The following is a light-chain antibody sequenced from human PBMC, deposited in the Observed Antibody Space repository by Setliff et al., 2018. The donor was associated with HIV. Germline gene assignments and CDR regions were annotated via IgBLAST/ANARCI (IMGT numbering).Light chain of an antibody. Sequence: DIVMTQSPDSLAVSLGERATINCKSSQSVLYSSNNKNYLAWHQQKPGQPPNLLIYWASARESGVPDRFSGSGSGTDFTLTISSLQAEDVAVYYCQQYYSTPYTFGPGTKVDIK. V-gene: IGKV4-1*01. J-gene: IGKJ3*01. CDR2: WAS. CDR3: QQYYSTPYT. CDR1: QSVLYSSNNKNY.